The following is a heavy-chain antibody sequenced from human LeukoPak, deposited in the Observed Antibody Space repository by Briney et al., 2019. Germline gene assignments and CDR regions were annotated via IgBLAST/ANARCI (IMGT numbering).Heavy chain of an antibody. CDR2: IYHSGST. Sequence: PSETLSLTCAVSGYSISSGYYWGWIRQPPGKGLEWIGSIYHSGSTDYNPSLKSRVTISVDTSKNQFSLKLSSVTAADTAVYYCARVPTGDGYNYDWYFDLWGRGTLVTVSS. D-gene: IGHD5-24*01. CDR1: GYSISSGYY. V-gene: IGHV4-38-2*01. CDR3: ARVPTGDGYNYDWYFDL. J-gene: IGHJ2*01.